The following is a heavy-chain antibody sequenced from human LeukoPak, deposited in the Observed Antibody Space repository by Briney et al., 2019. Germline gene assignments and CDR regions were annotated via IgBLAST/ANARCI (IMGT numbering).Heavy chain of an antibody. CDR3: ARAVPLDAFDI. CDR1: GYTFTGYY. D-gene: IGHD3-10*01. V-gene: IGHV1-2*02. CDR2: INPKSGGT. Sequence: GASVKVSCKASGYTFTGYYMYWVRQAPGQGLDWMGWINPKSGGTNYAQKFQGRVTMTRDTSISTAYMELRRLRSDDTAVYYCARAVPLDAFDIWGQGTMVTVSS. J-gene: IGHJ3*02.